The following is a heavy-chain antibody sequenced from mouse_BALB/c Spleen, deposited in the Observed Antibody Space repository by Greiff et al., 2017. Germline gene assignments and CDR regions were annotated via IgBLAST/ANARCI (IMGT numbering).Heavy chain of an antibody. J-gene: IGHJ4*01. CDR2: ISSGGSYT. D-gene: IGHD2-4*01. V-gene: IGHV5-6*02. CDR3: ARGPDYTYAMDY. Sequence: DVKLVESGGDLVKPGGSLKLSCAASGFPFSSYGMSWVRQTPDKRLEWVATISSGGSYTYYPDSVKGRFTISRDNAKNTLYLQKSSLKSEDTAMYYCARGPDYTYAMDYWGQGTSVTVSA. CDR1: GFPFSSYG.